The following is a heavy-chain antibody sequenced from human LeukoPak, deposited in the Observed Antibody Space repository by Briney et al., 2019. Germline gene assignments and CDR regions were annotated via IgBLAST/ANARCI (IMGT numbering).Heavy chain of an antibody. CDR1: GFTFSNYA. CDR2: ISGSGGST. V-gene: IGHV3-23*01. D-gene: IGHD6-13*01. Sequence: PGGSLRLSCAASGFTFSNYAMSWARQAPGKGLEWVSVISGSGGSTYYADSVKGGFTISRDNSKNTLYLQMNSLRAEDTAVYYCAKGSAAGDPRHYYYCLDVWGQGTTVTVSS. J-gene: IGHJ6*02. CDR3: AKGSAAGDPRHYYYCLDV.